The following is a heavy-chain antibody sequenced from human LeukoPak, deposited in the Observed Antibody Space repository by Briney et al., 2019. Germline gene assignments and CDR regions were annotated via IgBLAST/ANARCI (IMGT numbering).Heavy chain of an antibody. CDR1: GYTFTSYG. CDR2: ISAYNGNT. Sequence: ASVKVSCKASGYTFTSYGISWVRQAPGRGLEWMGWISAYNGNTNYAQKLQGRVTMTTDTSTSTAYMELRSLRSDDTAVYYCAREDYYDSSGYSFDYWGQGTLVTVSS. D-gene: IGHD3-22*01. J-gene: IGHJ4*02. V-gene: IGHV1-18*01. CDR3: AREDYYDSSGYSFDY.